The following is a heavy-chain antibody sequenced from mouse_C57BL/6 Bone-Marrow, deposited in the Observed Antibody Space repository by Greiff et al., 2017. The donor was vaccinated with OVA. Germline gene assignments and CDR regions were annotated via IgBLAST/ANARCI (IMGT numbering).Heavy chain of an antibody. V-gene: IGHV1-42*01. D-gene: IGHD1-1*01. CDR2: INPSTGGA. CDR1: GYSFTGYY. Sequence: VQLQQSGPELVTPGASVKISCKASGYSFTGYYMNWVKQSPEKSLEWIGEINPSTGGATYNQKFKAKATLTVDKSSSTAYMQLKSLTSEDSAVYYWARSNNYGSSIVLDWYFDVWGTGTTVTVSS. J-gene: IGHJ1*03. CDR3: ARSNNYGSSIVLDWYFDV.